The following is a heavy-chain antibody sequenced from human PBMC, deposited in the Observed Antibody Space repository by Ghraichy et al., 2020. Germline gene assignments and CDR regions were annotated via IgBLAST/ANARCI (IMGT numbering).Heavy chain of an antibody. D-gene: IGHD7-27*01. J-gene: IGHJ2*01. V-gene: IGHV1-24*01. CDR1: GYTLTELS. CDR3: ATQLTGDRGSRYFDL. Sequence: ASVKVSCKVSGYTLTELSMHWVRQAPGKGLEWMGGFDPEDGETIYAQKFQGRVTMTEDTSTDTAYMELSSLRSEDTAVYYCATQLTGDRGSRYFDLWGRGTLVTVSS. CDR2: FDPEDGET.